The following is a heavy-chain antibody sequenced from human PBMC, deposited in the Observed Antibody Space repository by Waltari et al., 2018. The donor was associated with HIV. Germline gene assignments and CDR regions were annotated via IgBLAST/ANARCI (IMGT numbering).Heavy chain of an antibody. CDR3: ARRGYGSGTIRDAMDV. V-gene: IGHV3-21*01. J-gene: IGHJ6*02. Sequence: EVQLVESGGGLVKPGGSLRLSCAASGFTFSGSGLTWVRQAPGKGLEWVSSITSSRIYIYYADSVKGRFTISRNNDKNSLYLQMNNLRVEDTAVYYCARRGYGSGTIRDAMDVWGQGTKVTVSS. CDR2: ITSSRIYI. D-gene: IGHD3-10*01. CDR1: GFTFSGSG.